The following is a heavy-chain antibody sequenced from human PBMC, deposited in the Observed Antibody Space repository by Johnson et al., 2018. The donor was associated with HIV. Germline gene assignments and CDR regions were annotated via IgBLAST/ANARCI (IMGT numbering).Heavy chain of an antibody. Sequence: VQLVESGGGLVQPGGSLRLSCAASGFTFGDYSMQWVRQAPGKGLEWVSGISWNSGRIGYADSVKGRFTISRDNAKNSVYLQMNSLRSEDTALYYCAKDWGDSGYFCGAFDIWGQGTMVTVSS. CDR2: ISWNSGRI. V-gene: IGHV3-9*01. D-gene: IGHD3-22*01. CDR1: GFTFGDYS. CDR3: AKDWGDSGYFCGAFDI. J-gene: IGHJ3*02.